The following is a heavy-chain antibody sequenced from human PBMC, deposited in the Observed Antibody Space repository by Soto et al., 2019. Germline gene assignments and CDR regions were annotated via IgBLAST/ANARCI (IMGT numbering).Heavy chain of an antibody. Sequence: EVQLLESGGGLVQPGGSLRLSCAASGFTFSSYAMSWVRQAPGKGLEWVSAISGSGGSTYYADSVKGRFTISRDNSKNRLYLQMNSLRAEDTAVYYCAKDRNRGFGFDPWGQGTLVTVSS. J-gene: IGHJ5*02. V-gene: IGHV3-23*01. CDR1: GFTFSSYA. CDR2: ISGSGGST. D-gene: IGHD3-10*01. CDR3: AKDRNRGFGFDP.